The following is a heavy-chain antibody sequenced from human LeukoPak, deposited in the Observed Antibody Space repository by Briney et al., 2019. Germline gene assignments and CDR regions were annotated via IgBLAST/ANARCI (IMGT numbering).Heavy chain of an antibody. CDR1: GFTFSSYE. V-gene: IGHV3-64D*06. D-gene: IGHD2-2*01. CDR2: ISSNGGST. Sequence: GGSLRLSCAASGFTFSSYEMNWVRQAPGKGLEYVSGISSNGGSTNYADSVKGRFTISRDNSKNTLHLQMSSLRAEDTAVYYCVKGYCSSISCSLIDYGGQGTLVTVSS. CDR3: VKGYCSSISCSLIDY. J-gene: IGHJ4*02.